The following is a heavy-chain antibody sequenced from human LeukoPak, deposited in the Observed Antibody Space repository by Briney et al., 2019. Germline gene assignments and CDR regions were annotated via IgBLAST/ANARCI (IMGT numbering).Heavy chain of an antibody. CDR2: ISGSGGTT. J-gene: IGHJ4*02. CDR1: GFTLSSYA. Sequence: GGSLRLSCAAAGFTLSSYAMSWVRQAPGKGLEWVSAISGSGGTTYYADSVKGRFTISRDNSKNTLYLQMNSLRAEDTAVYFCAAGWYSGSTDYWGQGTLVTVSS. V-gene: IGHV3-23*01. CDR3: AAGWYSGSTDY. D-gene: IGHD1-26*01.